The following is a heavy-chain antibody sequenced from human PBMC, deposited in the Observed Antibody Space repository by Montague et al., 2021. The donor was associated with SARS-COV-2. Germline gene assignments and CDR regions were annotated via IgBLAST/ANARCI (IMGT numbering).Heavy chain of an antibody. CDR1: GFTFSNYD. CDR3: TRDYRSIVGDGLDI. Sequence: SLRLSCAASGFTFSNYDMHWVRQAPGKGPEWISYISTSAYTTSYAGSVKGRFTISRDSGKNSLYLQMNSLRAEDTAVYYCTRDYRSIVGDGLDIWGQGTKVTVSS. J-gene: IGHJ3*02. V-gene: IGHV3-48*03. D-gene: IGHD3-16*02. CDR2: ISTSAYTT.